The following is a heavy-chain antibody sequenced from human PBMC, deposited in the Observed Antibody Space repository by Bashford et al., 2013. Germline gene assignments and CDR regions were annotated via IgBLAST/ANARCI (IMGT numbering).Heavy chain of an antibody. CDR3: ARGILRWGAFDI. D-gene: IGHD3-3*01. CDR2: INPNSGDT. J-gene: IGHJ3*02. V-gene: IGHV1-2*02. Sequence: WVRQAPGQGLEWMGWINPNSGDTNYAHNFQGRVTLTRDTSISTAYMELSGLRSDDTAVYYCARGILRWGAFDIWAKGQWSPSPQ.